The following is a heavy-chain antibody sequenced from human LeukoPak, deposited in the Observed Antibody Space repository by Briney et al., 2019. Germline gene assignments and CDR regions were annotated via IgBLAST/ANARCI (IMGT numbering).Heavy chain of an antibody. CDR2: INAGNGNT. CDR3: AREDGDFDY. V-gene: IGHV1-3*01. Sequence: ASVKVSCKASGYTFTSYAMHWVRQAPGQRLEWMGWINAGNGNTEYSQKFQGSVTITRDTSACTAYMELSSLRSEDTAVYYCAREDGDFDYWGQGTLVTVSS. J-gene: IGHJ4*02. CDR1: GYTFTSYA. D-gene: IGHD3-16*01.